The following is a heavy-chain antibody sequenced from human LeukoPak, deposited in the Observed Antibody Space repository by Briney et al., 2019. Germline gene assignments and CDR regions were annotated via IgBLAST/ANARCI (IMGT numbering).Heavy chain of an antibody. D-gene: IGHD1-26*01. CDR3: AKDPRANYYYYMDV. V-gene: IGHV3-23*01. CDR2: ISGSGGST. J-gene: IGHJ6*03. Sequence: PGGSLRLSCAASGFTFSSYAMSWVRQAPGKGLEWDSAISGSGGSTYYADSVKGRFTISRDNSKNTLYLQMNSLRAEDTAVYYCAKDPRANYYYYMDVWGKGTTVTVSS. CDR1: GFTFSSYA.